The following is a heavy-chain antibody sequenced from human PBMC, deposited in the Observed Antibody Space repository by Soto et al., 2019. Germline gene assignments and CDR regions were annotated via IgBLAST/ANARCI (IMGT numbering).Heavy chain of an antibody. CDR1: GYTFTSYG. CDR3: ARDVVERLAVAGSYYYYYYGMDV. Sequence: ASVKVSCKASGYTFTSYGISWVRQAPGQGLEWMGWISAYNGNTNYAQKLQGRVTMTTDTSTSTAYMELRSLRSDDTAVYYCARDVVERLAVAGSYYYYYYGMDVWGQGTTVTVSS. J-gene: IGHJ6*02. V-gene: IGHV1-18*01. D-gene: IGHD6-19*01. CDR2: ISAYNGNT.